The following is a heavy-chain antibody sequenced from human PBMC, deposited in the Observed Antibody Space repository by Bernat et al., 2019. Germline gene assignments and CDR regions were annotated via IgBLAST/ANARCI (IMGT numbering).Heavy chain of an antibody. V-gene: IGHV1-2*02. CDR1: GYTFSGYY. D-gene: IGHD4-23*01. Sequence: QVQLVQSGAEVKKPGASVKVSCKASGYTFSGYYIHWVRQAPVQGLEWMGWINPNSGGTNYPHEFQGRVTMTRDTSISTVYMELSRRRSDDTAVYYCVRGGTTLVTPRSFFFDFWGQGTLLTVSS. CDR2: INPNSGGT. CDR3: VRGGTTLVTPRSFFFDF. J-gene: IGHJ4*02.